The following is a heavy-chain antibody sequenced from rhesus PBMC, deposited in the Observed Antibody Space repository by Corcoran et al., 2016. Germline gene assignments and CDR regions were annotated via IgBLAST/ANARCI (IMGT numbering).Heavy chain of an antibody. CDR3: ARDKDYEDDYGYYNY. D-gene: IGHD3-9*01. CDR1: RRSLRGAYA. Sequence: QVQLQESGPGLLRPSDTLSLTCAVSRRSLRGAYAWGWIRPYPGTGVEWIGGIYGRGGITEYNPSIKSRVTISKDTSKNQFSLKLSSVTAADTAVYYCARDKDYEDDYGYYNYWGQGVLVTVSS. V-gene: IGHV4-93*01. J-gene: IGHJ4*01. CDR2: IYGRGGIT.